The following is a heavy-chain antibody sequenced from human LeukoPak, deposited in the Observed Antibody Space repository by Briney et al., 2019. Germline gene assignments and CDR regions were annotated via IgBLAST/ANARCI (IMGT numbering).Heavy chain of an antibody. CDR3: ARDEYYYDSSGYYPLDY. D-gene: IGHD3-22*01. J-gene: IGHJ4*02. CDR1: GGTFSSYA. CDR2: IIPILGIA. V-gene: IGHV1-69*04. Sequence: SVKVSCKASGGTFSSYAISWVRQAPGQGLEWMGRIIPILGIANYAQKFQGRVTITADKSTSTAYMELSSLRSEDTAAYYCARDEYYYDSSGYYPLDYWGQGALVTVSS.